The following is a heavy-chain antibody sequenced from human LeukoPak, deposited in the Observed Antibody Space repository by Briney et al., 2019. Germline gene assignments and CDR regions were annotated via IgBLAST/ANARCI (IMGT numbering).Heavy chain of an antibody. J-gene: IGHJ4*02. CDR3: ARQVIRGATKSPVDY. Sequence: GESMKISCKGSGYDFNNYWIGWVRQKSAKGLEWMGIIYPGDSDTRYSPSFQGQVTISADKSINAAYLQWSSLKASDSAIYYCARQVIRGATKSPVDYRGQGTLVTVSS. CDR2: IYPGDSDT. V-gene: IGHV5-51*01. CDR1: GYDFNNYW. D-gene: IGHD3-10*01.